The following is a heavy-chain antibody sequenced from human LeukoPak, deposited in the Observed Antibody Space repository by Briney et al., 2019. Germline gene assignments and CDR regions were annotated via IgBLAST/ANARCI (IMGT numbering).Heavy chain of an antibody. D-gene: IGHD3-9*01. V-gene: IGHV3-21*01. CDR2: IGSSSYI. Sequence: GGSLRLSCAASGFTFSSYSMIRVRQAPGKGLEWVSSIGSSSYIYYVDSVKGRFTISRDNAKNSLYLQMNSLRAEDTAVYYCAPFQDILTGYYLLDYWGQGTLVTVSS. CDR3: APFQDILTGYYLLDY. CDR1: GFTFSSYS. J-gene: IGHJ4*02.